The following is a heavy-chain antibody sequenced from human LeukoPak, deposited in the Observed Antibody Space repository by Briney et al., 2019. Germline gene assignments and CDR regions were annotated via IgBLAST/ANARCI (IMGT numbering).Heavy chain of an antibody. CDR2: ISSSSSTI. CDR3: ARLEAGKLMDY. J-gene: IGHJ4*02. V-gene: IGHV3-48*01. D-gene: IGHD2-15*01. Sequence: GGSLRLSCAASGFTFSSYSMNWVRQAPGKGLEWVSYISSSSSTIYYADSVKGRFTISRDNAKNSLYLQMNSLRAEDTAVYYCARLEAGKLMDYWGQGTPVTVSS. CDR1: GFTFSSYS.